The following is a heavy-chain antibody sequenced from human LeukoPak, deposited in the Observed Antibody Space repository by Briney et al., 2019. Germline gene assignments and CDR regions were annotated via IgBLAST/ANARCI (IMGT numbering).Heavy chain of an antibody. Sequence: GGSLRLSCAASGFTFSSYGMHWVRQAPGKGLEWVAVIWYDGSNKYYADSVKGRFTISRDNSKNTLYLQMNSLRAEDTAVYYCAREGSPVGATSFDYWSQGTLVTVSS. J-gene: IGHJ4*02. CDR2: IWYDGSNK. CDR3: AREGSPVGATSFDY. D-gene: IGHD1-26*01. V-gene: IGHV3-33*01. CDR1: GFTFSSYG.